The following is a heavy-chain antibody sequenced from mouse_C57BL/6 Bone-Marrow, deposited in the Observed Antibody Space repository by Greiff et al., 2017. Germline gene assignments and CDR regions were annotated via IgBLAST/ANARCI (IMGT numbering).Heavy chain of an antibody. Sequence: EVMLVESGGGLVQPKGSLKLSCAASGFSFNTYAMNWVRQAPGQGLEWVARIRSKSNNYATYYADSVKDRFTISRDDSESMLYLQMHNLKTEDTAMYYCVRQGYYAMDYWGQGTSVTVSS. V-gene: IGHV10-1*01. CDR2: IRSKSNNYAT. CDR3: VRQGYYAMDY. J-gene: IGHJ4*01. CDR1: GFSFNTYA.